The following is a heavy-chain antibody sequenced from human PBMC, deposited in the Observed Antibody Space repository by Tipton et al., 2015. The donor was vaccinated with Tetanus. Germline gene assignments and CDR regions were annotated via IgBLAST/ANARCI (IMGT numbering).Heavy chain of an antibody. CDR2: INHSGST. V-gene: IGHV4-34*01. CDR1: GGSFSGYY. CDR3: ARRPSTWIQRGNDAFDI. J-gene: IGHJ3*02. D-gene: IGHD5-18*01. Sequence: GLVKPSETLSLTCAVYGGSFSGYYWSWIRQPPGKGLEWIGEINHSGSTNYNPSLKSRVTISVDTSKNQFSLKLSSVTAADTAVYYCARRPSTWIQRGNDAFDIWGQGTMVTVSS.